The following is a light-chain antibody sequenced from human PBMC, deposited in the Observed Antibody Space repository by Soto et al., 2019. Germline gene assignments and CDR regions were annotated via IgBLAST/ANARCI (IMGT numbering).Light chain of an antibody. J-gene: IGKJ1*01. V-gene: IGKV3-20*01. CDR1: QSINSKS. CDR2: DAS. CDR3: QQYGSSTWT. Sequence: IVLTQSPCTLSLSPGEGATVSCRVSQSINSKSLVWYQRKFGQAPRLLIYDASNRATGIPARFSGSGSGTDFTLTISSLEPEDFAVYYCQQYGSSTWTFGQRTKVDIK.